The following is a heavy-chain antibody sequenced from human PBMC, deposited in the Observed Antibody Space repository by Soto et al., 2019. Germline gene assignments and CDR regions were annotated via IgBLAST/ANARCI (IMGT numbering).Heavy chain of an antibody. Sequence: ASVKVSCKASGYTFTGYYMHWVRQAPGQGLEWMGWINPNSGGTNYAQKFQGRVTMTRDSSISTAYMELSRLRSDDTAVYYCATGKLYCSSTSCYPDWCDPWGQGTLVTVSS. CDR3: ATGKLYCSSTSCYPDWCDP. CDR1: GYTFTGYY. V-gene: IGHV1-2*02. CDR2: INPNSGGT. D-gene: IGHD2-2*01. J-gene: IGHJ5*02.